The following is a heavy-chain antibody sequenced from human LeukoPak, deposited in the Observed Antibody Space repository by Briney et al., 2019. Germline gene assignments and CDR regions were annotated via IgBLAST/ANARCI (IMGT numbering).Heavy chain of an antibody. D-gene: IGHD1-26*01. Sequence: GASVKVSCKVSGYTLTELSMRWVRQAPGKGLEWMGGFDPEDGETIYAQKFQGRVTMTEDTSTDTAYMELSSLRSEDTAVYYCATDSSGSYFNWFDPWGQGTLVTVSS. J-gene: IGHJ5*02. CDR1: GYTLTELS. CDR3: ATDSSGSYFNWFDP. V-gene: IGHV1-24*01. CDR2: FDPEDGET.